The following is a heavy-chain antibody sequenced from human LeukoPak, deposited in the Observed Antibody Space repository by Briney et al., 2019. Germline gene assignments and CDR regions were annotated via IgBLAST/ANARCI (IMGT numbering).Heavy chain of an antibody. V-gene: IGHV3-11*04. CDR1: GFTFRDYY. Sequence: GGSLRLSCAASGFTFRDYYMTWIRQAPGKGLEWISYISRSGDTLYYADSVKGRFTVSRDNAKNSLYLQMNSLRAEDTAVYYCARDLSYGTRRFYGMDVWGQGTTVTVSS. J-gene: IGHJ6*02. CDR3: ARDLSYGTRRFYGMDV. CDR2: ISRSGDTL. D-gene: IGHD5-18*01.